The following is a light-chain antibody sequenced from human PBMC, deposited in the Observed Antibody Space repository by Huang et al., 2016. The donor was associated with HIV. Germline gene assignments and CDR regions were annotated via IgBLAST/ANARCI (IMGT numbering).Light chain of an antibody. CDR2: DAS. J-gene: IGKJ5*01. V-gene: IGKV3-11*01. CDR1: QSVNSY. CDR3: QHRSSWPPVT. Sequence: EIVLTQSPATLSLSPGERATLSCRASQSVNSYLAWYQQRPGQAPRLLIYDASSRATGIPARFSGSGSGTDFTLTISSLGPEDFAVYYCQHRSSWPPVTFGQGTRLEIK.